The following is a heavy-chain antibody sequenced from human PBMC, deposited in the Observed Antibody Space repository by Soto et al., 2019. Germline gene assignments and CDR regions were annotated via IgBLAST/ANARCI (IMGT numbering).Heavy chain of an antibody. Sequence: SETLSLTCSVSGAALNSGNYYWSWIRQVPGKGLEWIGHIYVTGAVDYNTSLRDRITISQDTSERQFSLNLRLVTAADTAVYYCARLRIATNNYKWFDSWGQGTLVTVS. D-gene: IGHD2-21*01. V-gene: IGHV4-31*03. CDR1: GAALNSGNYY. CDR3: ARLRIATNNYKWFDS. CDR2: IYVTGAV. J-gene: IGHJ5*01.